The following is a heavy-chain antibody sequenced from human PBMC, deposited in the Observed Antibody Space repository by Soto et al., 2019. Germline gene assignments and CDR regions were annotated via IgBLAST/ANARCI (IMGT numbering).Heavy chain of an antibody. D-gene: IGHD2-2*01. Sequence: SVKVSCKASGGTFSGYTISWVRQAPGQGLEWMGRIIPILGITNYAQKFQGRVTITADKSTSTAYMELSSLRSEDTALYYCARLPDSYCSTSSCYGYFQHWGQGTLVTVSS. J-gene: IGHJ1*01. V-gene: IGHV1-69*02. CDR2: IIPILGIT. CDR1: GGTFSGYT. CDR3: ARLPDSYCSTSSCYGYFQH.